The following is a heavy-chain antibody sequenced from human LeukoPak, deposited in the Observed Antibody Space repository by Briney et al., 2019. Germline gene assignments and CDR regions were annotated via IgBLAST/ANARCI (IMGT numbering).Heavy chain of an antibody. CDR1: GFPPSTRGGG. Sequence: SGPTLGKPPQTLTLTCTFSGFPPSTRGGGVGWIPQPPGKALEWLALIYWDDDKRYSPSLKSRLTITKDTSKNQVVLTMTNMDPVDTATYYCAHRSAVVAATNWFDPWGQGTLVTVSS. CDR3: AHRSAVVAATNWFDP. D-gene: IGHD2-15*01. J-gene: IGHJ5*02. V-gene: IGHV2-5*02. CDR2: IYWDDDK.